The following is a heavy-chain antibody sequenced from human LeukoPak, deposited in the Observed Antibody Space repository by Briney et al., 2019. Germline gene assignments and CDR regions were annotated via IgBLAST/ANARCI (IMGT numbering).Heavy chain of an antibody. CDR3: AKAIASTIGRDY. J-gene: IGHJ4*02. V-gene: IGHV1-2*02. CDR1: GYIFTGYY. Sequence: ASVTVSCKASGYIFTGYYMHWVGQAPGQGREWMGWINPNSGGTNYAQKFQGRVTMTSDTSINTAYMELSRLRSDDTAVYYCAKAIASTIGRDYWGQGTLVTVSS. D-gene: IGHD3-3*02. CDR2: INPNSGGT.